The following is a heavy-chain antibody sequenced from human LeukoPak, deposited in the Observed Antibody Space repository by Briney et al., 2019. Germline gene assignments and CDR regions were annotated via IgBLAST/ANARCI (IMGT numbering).Heavy chain of an antibody. CDR3: ARNGYYDSSGYYLFDY. Sequence: PGGSLRLSCAASGFTVSSNYMSWVRQAPGQGLEWVSVIYSGGSTDYADSVKGRFTISRDNSKNTLYLQMNSLRAEDTAVYYCARNGYYDSSGYYLFDYWGQGTLVTVSS. D-gene: IGHD3-22*01. CDR2: IYSGGST. CDR1: GFTVSSNY. J-gene: IGHJ4*02. V-gene: IGHV3-53*01.